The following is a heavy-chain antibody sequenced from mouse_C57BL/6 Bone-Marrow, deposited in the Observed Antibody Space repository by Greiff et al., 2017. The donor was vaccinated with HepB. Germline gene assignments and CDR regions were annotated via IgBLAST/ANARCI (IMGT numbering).Heavy chain of an antibody. J-gene: IGHJ2*01. V-gene: IGHV1-64*01. D-gene: IGHD3-2*01. Sequence: QVQLKQPGAELVKPGASVKLSCKASGYTFTSYWMHWVKQRPGQGLEWIGMIHPNSGSTNYNEKFKSKATLTVDKSSSTAYMQLSSLTSEDSAVYYCARYKTCLFYYFDDWGQGTTLTVSS. CDR1: GYTFTSYW. CDR2: IHPNSGST. CDR3: ARYKTCLFYYFDD.